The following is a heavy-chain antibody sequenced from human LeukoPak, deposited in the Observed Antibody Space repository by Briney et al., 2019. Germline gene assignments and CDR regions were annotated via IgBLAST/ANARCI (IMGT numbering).Heavy chain of an antibody. J-gene: IGHJ4*02. CDR3: ARDYHTIFGVVILPPYYFDY. Sequence: ASVKVSCKASGYTFTSYYMHWVRQAPGQGLEWMGIINPSGGSTSYAQKFQGRVTMTRDTSTSTVYMELSSLRSEDTAVYHCARDYHTIFGVVILPPYYFDYWGQGTLVTVSS. D-gene: IGHD3-3*01. CDR2: INPSGGST. CDR1: GYTFTSYY. V-gene: IGHV1-46*01.